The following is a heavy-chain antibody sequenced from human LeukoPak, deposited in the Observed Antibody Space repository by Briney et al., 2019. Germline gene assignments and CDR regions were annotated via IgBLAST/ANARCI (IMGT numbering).Heavy chain of an antibody. D-gene: IGHD3-10*01. J-gene: IGHJ3*02. V-gene: IGHV3-74*01. CDR2: INTDGSST. CDR1: GFTFSSYW. Sequence: PGGSLRLSCAASGFTFSSYWMHWVRQAPGKGLVWVSRINTDGSSTNYADSVKGRFTISRDNAKNTLYLQMNSLRAEDTAVYYCARDLDAYYYYGSGSPPYDAFDIWGQGTMVTVSS. CDR3: ARDLDAYYYYGSGSPPYDAFDI.